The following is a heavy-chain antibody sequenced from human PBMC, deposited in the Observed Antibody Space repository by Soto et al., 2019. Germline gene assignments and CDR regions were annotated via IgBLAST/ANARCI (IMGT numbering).Heavy chain of an antibody. D-gene: IGHD6-13*01. J-gene: IGHJ6*02. Sequence: QVQLVQSGAEVKKPGSSVKVSCKASGGTFSSYTISWVRQAPGQGLEWMGRIIPILGIANYAQKFQGRVTITTDKTTSTAYMELSSLRSEDTAVYYCARDDLAAAGNYYYYYGMDVWGQGTTVTVSS. V-gene: IGHV1-69*08. CDR3: ARDDLAAAGNYYYYYGMDV. CDR1: GGTFSSYT. CDR2: IIPILGIA.